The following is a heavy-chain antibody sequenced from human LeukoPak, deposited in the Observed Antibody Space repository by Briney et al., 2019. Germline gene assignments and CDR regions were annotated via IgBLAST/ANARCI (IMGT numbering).Heavy chain of an antibody. CDR1: GYTFIGYY. Sequence: AASVKVSCKASGYTFIGYYMHWVRQAPGQGLEWMGWINTNTGNPTYAQGFTGRFVFSLDTSVSTAYLQISSLKAEDTAVYYCARGPPPMMTTVTQDFDYWGQGTLVTVSS. CDR2: INTNTGNP. V-gene: IGHV7-4-1*02. J-gene: IGHJ4*02. CDR3: ARGPPPMMTTVTQDFDY. D-gene: IGHD4-11*01.